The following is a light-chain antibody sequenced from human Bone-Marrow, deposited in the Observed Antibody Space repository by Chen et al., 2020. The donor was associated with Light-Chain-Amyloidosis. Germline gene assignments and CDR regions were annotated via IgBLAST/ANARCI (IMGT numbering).Light chain of an antibody. Sequence: DIVMTQSPLSLPVTPGEPASISCRSSQSLLHSNGYNYLDWYLQKPGQSPQLLIYLGSNRTSGVPDRFSGSGAGTDFTLKISRVEAEDVGVYYCMQAIQTPRTFGQWTKLEIK. V-gene: IGKV2-28*01. CDR1: QSLLHSNGYNY. CDR3: MQAIQTPRT. CDR2: LGS. J-gene: IGKJ2*01.